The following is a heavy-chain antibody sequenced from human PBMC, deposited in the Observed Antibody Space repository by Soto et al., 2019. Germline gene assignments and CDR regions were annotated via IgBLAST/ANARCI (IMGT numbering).Heavy chain of an antibody. CDR2: IRGSGADS. D-gene: IGHD3-10*02. CDR1: GFTFSRYA. Sequence: EVQLLESGGGLVQPGGSLRLSCTASGFTFSRYAMSWVRQAPGKGLERVSAIRGSGADSYDSDSVKGRFIISRDNSKNTLSLQMNSLRAEDTAVYYCAKSTGVLAMTGGAFDVWGQGTMVTVSS. J-gene: IGHJ3*01. V-gene: IGHV3-23*01. CDR3: AKSTGVLAMTGGAFDV.